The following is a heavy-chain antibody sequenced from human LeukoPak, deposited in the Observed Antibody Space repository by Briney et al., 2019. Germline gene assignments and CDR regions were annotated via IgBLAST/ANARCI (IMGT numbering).Heavy chain of an antibody. V-gene: IGHV3-33*01. D-gene: IGHD2-2*01. CDR1: GFTFSSYG. CDR2: IWYDGSNK. CDR3: ARSHHGYCSSTSCYFYYYYGMDV. J-gene: IGHJ6*02. Sequence: GGSLRLSCAASGFTFSSYGMHWVRQAPGKGLERVAVIWYDGSNKYYADSVKGRFTISRDNSKNTPYLQMNSLRAEDTAVYYCARSHHGYCSSTSCYFYYYYGMDVWGQGTTVTVSS.